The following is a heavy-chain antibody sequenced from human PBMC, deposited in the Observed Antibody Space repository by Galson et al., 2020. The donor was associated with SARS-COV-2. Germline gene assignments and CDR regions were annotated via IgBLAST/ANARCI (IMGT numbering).Heavy chain of an antibody. V-gene: IGHV4-34*01. CDR1: GGSFSDYS. J-gene: IGHJ6*03. D-gene: IGHD2-8*01. Sequence: SETLSLTCAVYGGSFSDYSWTWVRQPPGKGLEWIGAISHSGSTNYSPSLKSRVFMSVDTSKNQFSLKLRSVTAADTAVYYCARGGSRPIMVFDYYYFYMDVWGKGTTVTVSS. CDR3: ARGGSRPIMVFDYYYFYMDV. CDR2: ISHSGST.